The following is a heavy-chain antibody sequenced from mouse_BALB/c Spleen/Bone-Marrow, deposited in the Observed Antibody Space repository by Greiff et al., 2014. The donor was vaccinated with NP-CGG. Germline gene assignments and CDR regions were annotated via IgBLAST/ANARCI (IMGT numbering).Heavy chain of an antibody. Sequence: VQLQQSGPELVKPGASVKMSCKASGYTFTNYYIHWVKQRPGQGLEWIGWIYPGDGSTKYNEKFKGKTTLTADKSSSTAYMLLSSLTSEDSAFYFCARTDSSGSWFAYWGQGTLVTVSA. CDR1: GYTFTNYY. J-gene: IGHJ3*01. V-gene: IGHV1S56*01. D-gene: IGHD3-2*01. CDR3: ARTDSSGSWFAY. CDR2: IYPGDGST.